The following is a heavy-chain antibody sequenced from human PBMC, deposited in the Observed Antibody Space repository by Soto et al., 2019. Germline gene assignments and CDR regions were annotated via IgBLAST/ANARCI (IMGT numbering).Heavy chain of an antibody. CDR2: ISYDGSNK. CDR3: AKDLGSSSYYYYYGMDV. Sequence: QVQLVESGGGVVQPGRSLRLSCAASGFTFSSYGMHWVRQAPGKGLEWVAVISYDGSNKYYADSVKGRFPISRDNSKNTLYLQMNSLRAEDTAVYYCAKDLGSSSYYYYYGMDVWGQGTTVTVSS. V-gene: IGHV3-30*18. CDR1: GFTFSSYG. D-gene: IGHD6-6*01. J-gene: IGHJ6*02.